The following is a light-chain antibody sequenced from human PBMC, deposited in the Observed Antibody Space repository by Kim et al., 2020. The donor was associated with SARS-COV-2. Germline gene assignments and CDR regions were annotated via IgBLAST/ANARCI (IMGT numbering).Light chain of an antibody. Sequence: SPAASGTLCSRASQTVSIGCLDWCHQSAGQAPRLLMYSASTRAAGIPDSFSGGGSGTDFTLSINSLKPECSATYFCQRYGDPPRTFGRGTKVDI. V-gene: IGKV3-20*01. CDR2: SAS. CDR3: QRYGDPPRT. CDR1: QTVSIGC. J-gene: IGKJ1*01.